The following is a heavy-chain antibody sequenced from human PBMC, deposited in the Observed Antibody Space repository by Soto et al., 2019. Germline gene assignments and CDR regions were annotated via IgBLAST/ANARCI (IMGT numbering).Heavy chain of an antibody. CDR3: AHIDPVIVTAGGHGGFDY. V-gene: IGHV2-5*02. CDR2: IYWDDDK. CDR1: GFSLTSGVG. Sequence: QITLKESGPTLVTPPQTLTLACTFSGFSLTSGVGVGWIRQPPGKALEWLALIYWDDDKRYSPSLKNRLTTPKAPXXXQXXIAMPTVAPVDTATYFCAHIDPVIVTAGGHGGFDYWGQGTLVTASS. D-gene: IGHD2-21*02. J-gene: IGHJ4*02.